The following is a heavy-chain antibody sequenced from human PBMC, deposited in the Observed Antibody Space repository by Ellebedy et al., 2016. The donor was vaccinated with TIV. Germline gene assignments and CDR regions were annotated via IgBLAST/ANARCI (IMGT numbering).Heavy chain of an antibody. D-gene: IGHD6-19*01. CDR2: ISYDGSNK. V-gene: IGHV3-30-3*01. CDR3: ARLSSGWENPDFDY. Sequence: GESLKISCAASGFTFSSYAMHWVRQAPGKGLEWVAVISYDGSNKYYADSVKGRFTISRDNAKNSLYLHMNSLRAEDTAVYYCARLSSGWENPDFDYWGQGTLVTVSS. J-gene: IGHJ4*02. CDR1: GFTFSSYA.